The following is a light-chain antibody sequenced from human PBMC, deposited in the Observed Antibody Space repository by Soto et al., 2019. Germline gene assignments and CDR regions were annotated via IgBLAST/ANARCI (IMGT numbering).Light chain of an antibody. J-gene: IGLJ1*01. Sequence: QSVLTQPASVSGSPGQSITISCTGTSTDVGLYNYVSWYQQHPGKAPKLMIYEVNKRPSGVPDRFSGSKSGNTASLTVSGLRAEDEADYYCSSYAGSSNVFGTGTKVTVL. V-gene: IGLV2-8*01. CDR3: SSYAGSSNV. CDR1: STDVGLYNY. CDR2: EVN.